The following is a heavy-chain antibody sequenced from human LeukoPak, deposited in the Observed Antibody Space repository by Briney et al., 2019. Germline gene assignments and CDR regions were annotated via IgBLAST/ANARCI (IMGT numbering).Heavy chain of an antibody. CDR1: GGTFSSYA. D-gene: IGHD2-2*01. J-gene: IGHJ6*03. Sequence: GASVKVSCKASGGTFSSYAISWVRQAPGQGLEWMGGIIPIFGTANYAQKFQGRVTITTDESTSTAYMELSRLRSEDTAVYYCARGPYCSSTSCYFDYYYTDVWGKGTTVTVPS. CDR2: IIPIFGTA. CDR3: ARGPYCSSTSCYFDYYYTDV. V-gene: IGHV1-69*05.